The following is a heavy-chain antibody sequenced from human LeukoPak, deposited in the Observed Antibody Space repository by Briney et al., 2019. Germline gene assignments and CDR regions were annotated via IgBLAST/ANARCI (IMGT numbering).Heavy chain of an antibody. Sequence: GRSLRLSCAASGFTFSSYAMHWVRQAPGKGLEWVAVISYDGSNKYYADSVKGRFTISRDNSKNTLYLQMNSLRAEDTAVYYCARDDNYYDSSGSFDYWGQGTLVTVSS. D-gene: IGHD3-22*01. V-gene: IGHV3-30-3*01. CDR2: ISYDGSNK. CDR1: GFTFSSYA. J-gene: IGHJ4*02. CDR3: ARDDNYYDSSGSFDY.